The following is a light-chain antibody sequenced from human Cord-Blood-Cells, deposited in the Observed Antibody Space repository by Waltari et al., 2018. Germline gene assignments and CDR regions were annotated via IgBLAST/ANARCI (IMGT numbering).Light chain of an antibody. V-gene: IGKV3-11*01. CDR3: QQRSNWPPIFT. CDR2: DAS. Sequence: VLTQSPATLSLSPGERATLSCRASQSVSSDLAWYQQKPGQAPRLLIYDASNRATGIPARFSGSGSGTDFTLTISSLEPEDFAVYYCQQRSNWPPIFTFGPGTKVDIK. CDR1: QSVSSD. J-gene: IGKJ3*01.